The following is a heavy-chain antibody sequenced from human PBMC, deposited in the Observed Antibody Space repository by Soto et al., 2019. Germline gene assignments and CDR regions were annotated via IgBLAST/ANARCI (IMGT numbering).Heavy chain of an antibody. Sequence: GGSLRLSCAASGFTFSSYAMTWVRQAPGKGLEWVSVISGGGGNTYYADSVKGRFTISRDNSKNTLYLQMHSLRAEDTAAYYCAKGLLSGSCYECYYSYYYMDVWGIGSTVTVSS. J-gene: IGHJ6*03. CDR1: GFTFSSYA. D-gene: IGHD2-2*01. V-gene: IGHV3-23*01. CDR2: ISGGGGNT. CDR3: AKGLLSGSCYECYYSYYYMDV.